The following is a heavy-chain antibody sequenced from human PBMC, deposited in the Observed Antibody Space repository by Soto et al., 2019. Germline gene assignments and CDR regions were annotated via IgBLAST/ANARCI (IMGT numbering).Heavy chain of an antibody. CDR3: AEGPEYDILTGCDY. J-gene: IGHJ4*02. D-gene: IGHD3-9*01. CDR2: LSGGGSTT. V-gene: IGHV3-23*01. Sequence: EVQLLESGGGFVQPGESLRLSCAASGFTFSLSAMSWVRQAPGRGLDWVSSLSGGGSTTDYADSVKGRFTISRDNSKNTVQLQMNSLRAEDTAVYYCAEGPEYDILTGCDYWGQGALVTVSS. CDR1: GFTFSLSA.